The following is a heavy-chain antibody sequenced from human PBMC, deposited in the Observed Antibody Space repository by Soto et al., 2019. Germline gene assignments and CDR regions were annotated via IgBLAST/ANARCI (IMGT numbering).Heavy chain of an antibody. D-gene: IGHD3-3*01. CDR2: IYSGGRT. CDR1: GFTVSNNY. J-gene: IGHJ4*02. CDR3: ARLSREFWSGPDY. Sequence: GGSLRLSCAASGFTVSNNYVAWVRQAPGKGLEWVSVIYSGGRTYYADSVTGRFTISRDNSKNTVFLQMNSLKASDTAMYYCARLSREFWSGPDYWGQGTLVTVSS. V-gene: IGHV3-53*01.